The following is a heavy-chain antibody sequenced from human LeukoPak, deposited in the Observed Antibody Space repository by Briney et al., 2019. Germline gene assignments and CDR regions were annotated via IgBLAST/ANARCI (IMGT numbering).Heavy chain of an antibody. CDR1: GGSISPYY. D-gene: IGHD1-1*01. CDR2: VFDSGTT. V-gene: IGHV4-59*08. J-gene: IGHJ4*02. CDR3: ARHRPSTDLFTDDSFFDY. Sequence: SETLSLTCTASGGSISPYYWSWIRQPPGKGLEWIGYVFDSGTTSYNPSLKSRVTLSVDLSKNHFSLMLSPVTAADTAVYYCARHRPSTDLFTDDSFFDYWGQGALVTVSS.